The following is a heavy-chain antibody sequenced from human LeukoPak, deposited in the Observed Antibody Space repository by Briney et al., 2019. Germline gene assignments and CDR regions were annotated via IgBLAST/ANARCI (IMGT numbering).Heavy chain of an antibody. CDR1: GYSFTRNG. CDR3: ARDVNYAFDY. V-gene: IGHV1-18*01. D-gene: IGHD3-16*01. CDR2: ISANSGNT. Sequence: GASVKVSCKPSGYSFTRNGISWVRQAPGQGLEWMAWISANSGNTNYAQNFQDRVTLTTDTSTSTAYMKLRSLRSDATAGYYCARDVNYAFDYSGQGDLVTVSS. J-gene: IGHJ4*02.